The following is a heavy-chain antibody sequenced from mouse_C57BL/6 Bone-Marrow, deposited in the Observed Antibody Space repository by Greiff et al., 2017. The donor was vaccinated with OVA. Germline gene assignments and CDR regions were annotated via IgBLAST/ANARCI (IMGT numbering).Heavy chain of an antibody. CDR2: IHPNSGST. D-gene: IGHD1-1*01. V-gene: IGHV1-64*01. CDR1: GYTFTSYW. Sequence: VQLQQPGAELVKPGASVKLSCKVSGYTFTSYWMHWVKQRPGQGLEWIGMIHPNSGSTNYNEKFKSKATLTVDKSSSTAYMQLSSLTSEDSAVYYCALYGSSWYFDVWGTGTTVTVSS. J-gene: IGHJ1*03. CDR3: ALYGSSWYFDV.